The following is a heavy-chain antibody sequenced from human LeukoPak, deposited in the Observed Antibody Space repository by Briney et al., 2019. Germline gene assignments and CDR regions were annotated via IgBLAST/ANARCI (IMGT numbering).Heavy chain of an antibody. V-gene: IGHV4-59*08. Sequence: SETLSLTCTVSGGSISSYYWSWIRQPPGKGLEWIGYIYYSGSTNHNPSLKSRVTISVDTSKNQFSLKLSSVTAADTAVYYCARQMDTAMVTGHYYYYMDVWGKGTTVTVSS. CDR2: IYYSGST. J-gene: IGHJ6*03. CDR1: GGSISSYY. D-gene: IGHD5-18*01. CDR3: ARQMDTAMVTGHYYYYMDV.